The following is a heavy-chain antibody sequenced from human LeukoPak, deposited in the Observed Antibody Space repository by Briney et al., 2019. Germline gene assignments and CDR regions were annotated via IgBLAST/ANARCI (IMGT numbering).Heavy chain of an antibody. J-gene: IGHJ6*03. V-gene: IGHV4-34*01. D-gene: IGHD3-22*01. CDR1: GGSFSGYY. CDR2: INHSGST. Sequence: PSETLSLTCAAYGGSFSGYYWSWIRQPPGKGLEWIGEINHSGSTNYNPSLKSRVTISVDTSKNQFSLKLSSVTAADTAVYYCARRLGGYYALYYYYYMDVWGKGTTVTVSS. CDR3: ARRLGGYYALYYYYYMDV.